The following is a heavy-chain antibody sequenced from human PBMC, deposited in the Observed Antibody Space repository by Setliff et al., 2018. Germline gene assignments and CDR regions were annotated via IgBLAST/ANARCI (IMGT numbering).Heavy chain of an antibody. CDR2: IYSTGST. Sequence: PSETLSLTCSVTGGSMTDFFWSWVRQPPGKGLEWIGYIYSTGSTNYNPSLKSRVAISIDTSKNQFSLKVNSVTAADTAIYYCARGLNSVSWTFAYWGQGSLVTVSS. V-gene: IGHV4-4*08. CDR3: ARGLNSVSWTFAY. J-gene: IGHJ4*02. CDR1: GGSMTDFF. D-gene: IGHD2-15*01.